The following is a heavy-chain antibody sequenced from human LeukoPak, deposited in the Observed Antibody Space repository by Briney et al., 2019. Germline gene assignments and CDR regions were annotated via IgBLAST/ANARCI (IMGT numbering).Heavy chain of an antibody. CDR3: AREIAAAFAI. Sequence: PSETLSLTCTVSDASINGHYWSWIRQTPGKGLEWIGYVFYSGSTNYNPSFTSRVTISLDTSKNQVSRRLISVTAADTAVYYCAREIAAAFAIWGQGTLVTVSS. V-gene: IGHV4-59*11. CDR2: VFYSGST. J-gene: IGHJ4*02. D-gene: IGHD2-2*01. CDR1: DASINGHY.